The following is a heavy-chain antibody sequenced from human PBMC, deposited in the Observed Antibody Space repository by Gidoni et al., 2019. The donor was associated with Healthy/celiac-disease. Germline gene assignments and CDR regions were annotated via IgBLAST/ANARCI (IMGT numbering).Heavy chain of an antibody. CDR3: AKMAEVTMVRGVIRFDY. D-gene: IGHD3-10*01. J-gene: IGHJ4*02. CDR2: ISGSGGST. V-gene: IGHV3-23*01. Sequence: EVQLLESGGGLVQPGGSLRLSCAASGFTFSSYAMSWVRQAPGKGLEWVAAISGSGGSTYYADSVKGRFTISRDNSKNTLYLQMNSLRAEDTAVYYCAKMAEVTMVRGVIRFDYWGQGTLVTVSS. CDR1: GFTFSSYA.